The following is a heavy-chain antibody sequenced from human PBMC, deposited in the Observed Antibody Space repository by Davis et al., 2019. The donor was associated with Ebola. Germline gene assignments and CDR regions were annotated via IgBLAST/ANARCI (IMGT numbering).Heavy chain of an antibody. Sequence: GASLTISCAASGFTFSSYAMSWVRQAPGKGLEWVSAISGSGGSTYYADSVKGRFTISRDNAKNSLYLQMNSLRAEDTAVYYCARKLVLSGYPYYYYYYGMDVWGQGTTVTVSS. J-gene: IGHJ6*02. CDR1: GFTFSSYA. CDR2: ISGSGGST. D-gene: IGHD3-3*01. V-gene: IGHV3-23*01. CDR3: ARKLVLSGYPYYYYYYGMDV.